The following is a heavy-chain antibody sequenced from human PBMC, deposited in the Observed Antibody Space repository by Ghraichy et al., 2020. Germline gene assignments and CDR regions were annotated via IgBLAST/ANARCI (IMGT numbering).Heavy chain of an antibody. V-gene: IGHV3-30*13. CDR2: ITYDGKNK. CDR3: ARDWRSGPIYRSPDYYFYAMDV. CDR1: GFAFSGYA. D-gene: IGHD6-19*01. J-gene: IGHJ6*02. Sequence: GGSLRLSCSASGFAFSGYAMHWVRQAPGKGLEWVSTITYDGKNKLTAESVKGRFAISRDNFRSRLYLQMDGLRTEDTAVYRCARDWRSGPIYRSPDYYFYAMDVWGQGTTVTIS.